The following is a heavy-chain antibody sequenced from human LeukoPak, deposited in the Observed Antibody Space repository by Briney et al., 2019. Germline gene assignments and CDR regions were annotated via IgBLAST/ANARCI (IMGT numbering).Heavy chain of an antibody. J-gene: IGHJ4*02. CDR2: INSDGSST. V-gene: IGHV3-74*01. Sequence: GGSLRLSCAASGFTFGSYAMNWVRQAPGKGLVWVSSINSDGSSTRYADSVKGRFTISRDNAKDTLYLQMNSLRAEDTAVYYCARLPTGSPLHYWGQGTLVTVSS. D-gene: IGHD1-14*01. CDR1: GFTFGSYA. CDR3: ARLPTGSPLHY.